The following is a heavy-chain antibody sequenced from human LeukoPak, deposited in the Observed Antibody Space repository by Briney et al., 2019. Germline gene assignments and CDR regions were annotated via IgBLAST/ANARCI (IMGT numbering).Heavy chain of an antibody. Sequence: GGSLRLSCAASGFTFSSYAMSWVRQAPGKGLEWVSAISGSGGSTYYADSVKGRFTISRDNSKNTLYLQMNSLRAEDTAVYYCAKGGDIVVVPAVSDWGQGTLVTVSS. D-gene: IGHD2-2*01. CDR1: GFTFSSYA. V-gene: IGHV3-23*01. J-gene: IGHJ4*02. CDR3: AKGGDIVVVPAVSD. CDR2: ISGSGGST.